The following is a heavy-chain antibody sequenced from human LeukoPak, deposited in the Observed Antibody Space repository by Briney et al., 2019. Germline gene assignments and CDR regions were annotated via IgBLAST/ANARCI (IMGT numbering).Heavy chain of an antibody. Sequence: SETLSLTCTVSGGSISSSSYYWGWIRQPPGKGLEWIGSIYYSGSTYYNPSLKSRVTISVDAPKNQFSLKLSSVTAADTAVYYCASYRGAFFQHWGQGTLVTVSS. D-gene: IGHD4-17*01. CDR2: IYYSGST. V-gene: IGHV4-39*01. CDR1: GGSISSSSYY. CDR3: ASYRGAFFQH. J-gene: IGHJ1*01.